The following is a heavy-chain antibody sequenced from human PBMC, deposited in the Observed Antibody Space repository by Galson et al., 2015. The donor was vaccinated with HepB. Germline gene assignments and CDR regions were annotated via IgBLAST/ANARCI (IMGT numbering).Heavy chain of an antibody. Sequence: QVQLQESGPGLVEPSETLSLTCTVSGGSISSSSYYWGWIRQPPGKGLEWIGSIYYSGSTYYNPSLKSRVTISVDTSKNQFSLKLSSVTAADTAVYYCAIYTRWATYDYWGQVTLVTVSS. CDR3: AIYTRWATYDY. CDR1: GGSISSSSYY. J-gene: IGHJ4*02. V-gene: IGHV4-39*01. CDR2: IYYSGST. D-gene: IGHD5-24*01.